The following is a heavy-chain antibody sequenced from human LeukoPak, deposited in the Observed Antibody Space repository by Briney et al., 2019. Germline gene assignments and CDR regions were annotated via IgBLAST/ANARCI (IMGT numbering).Heavy chain of an antibody. CDR2: ISAYNGNT. J-gene: IGHJ5*02. CDR3: ARVSYCSGGSCNGRSWLDP. D-gene: IGHD2-15*01. Sequence: ASVKVSCKASGYTFSTYGISWVRQAPGQGLEWMGWISAYNGNTNYAQKLQGRVTMTTDTSTSTAYMELRSLRSDDTAVYYCARVSYCSGGSCNGRSWLDPWGQGTLVTVSS. CDR1: GYTFSTYG. V-gene: IGHV1-18*01.